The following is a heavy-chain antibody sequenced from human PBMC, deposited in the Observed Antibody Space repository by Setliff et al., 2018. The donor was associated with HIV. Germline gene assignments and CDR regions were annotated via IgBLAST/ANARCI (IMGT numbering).Heavy chain of an antibody. Sequence: PSETLSLTCTVSGDSISTDYWTWIRQPPGKGLEWIGYIYNSASTSYNPSLKSRVTISVDTSKNQFSLKLISVTAADTAVYCCARHSPSDYWGQGTLVTVSS. CDR2: IYNSAST. CDR1: GDSISTDY. CDR3: ARHSPSDY. V-gene: IGHV4-59*08. J-gene: IGHJ4*02.